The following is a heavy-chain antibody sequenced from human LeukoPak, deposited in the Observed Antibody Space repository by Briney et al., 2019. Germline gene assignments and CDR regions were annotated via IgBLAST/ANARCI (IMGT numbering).Heavy chain of an antibody. CDR1: GGSISSGGYY. Sequence: SETLSLTCTVSGGSISSGGYYWSWIRQPPGKGLEWIEYIYHSGSTYYNPSLKSRVTISVDRSKNQFSLKLSSVTAADTAVYYCARVSYYGSAGRDYYYMDVWGKGTTVTVSS. CDR3: ARVSYYGSAGRDYYYMDV. V-gene: IGHV4-30-2*01. D-gene: IGHD3-10*01. J-gene: IGHJ6*03. CDR2: IYHSGST.